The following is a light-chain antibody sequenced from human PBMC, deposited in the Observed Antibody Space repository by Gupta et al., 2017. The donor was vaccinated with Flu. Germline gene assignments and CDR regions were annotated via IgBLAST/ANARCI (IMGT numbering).Light chain of an antibody. CDR2: GAS. J-gene: IGKJ2*02. V-gene: IGKV1-39*01. CDR1: QKINKY. Sequence: PPSLSDSVGDTITITCRASQKINKYLYWYQQKPGKAPNLLIFGASKVKGGVPSRFSVSGSGTEFTLTISRRQPEDFATYYCRHKHSPTCTFGQGTKLENK. CDR3: RHKHSPTCT.